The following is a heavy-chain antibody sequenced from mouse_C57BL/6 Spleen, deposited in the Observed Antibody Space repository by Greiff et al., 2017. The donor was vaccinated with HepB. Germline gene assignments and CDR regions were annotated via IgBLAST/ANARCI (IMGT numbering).Heavy chain of an antibody. CDR1: GYSFTGYY. V-gene: IGHV1-42*01. CDR2: INPSTGGT. D-gene: IGHD1-1*01. J-gene: IGHJ4*01. Sequence: EVQLQQSGPELVKPGASVKISCKASGYSFTGYYMNWVKQSPEKSLEWIGEINPSTGGTTYNQKFKAKATLTVDKSSSTAYMQLKSLTSEDSAVYYCARWAYGDYAMDYWGQGTSVTVSS. CDR3: ARWAYGDYAMDY.